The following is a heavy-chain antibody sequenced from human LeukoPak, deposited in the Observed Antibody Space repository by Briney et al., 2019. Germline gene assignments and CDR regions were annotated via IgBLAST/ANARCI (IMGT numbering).Heavy chain of an antibody. CDR2: IRGSGGST. CDR3: AKVLDQWVNRYYFDY. D-gene: IGHD1-26*01. CDR1: GFTFSSYA. V-gene: IGHV3-23*01. J-gene: IGHJ4*02. Sequence: PGGSLRLSCAASGFTFSSYAMSWVRQAPGRGLEWVSAIRGSGGSTYYADSVKGRFTISRDNSKNTLYLQMNSLRAEDTAVYYCAKVLDQWVNRYYFDYWGQGTLVTVSS.